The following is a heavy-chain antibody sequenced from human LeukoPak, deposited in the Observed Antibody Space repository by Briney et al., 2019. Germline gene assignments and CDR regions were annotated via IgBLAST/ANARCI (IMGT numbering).Heavy chain of an antibody. V-gene: IGHV3-7*01. Sequence: GGSLRLSCAAPGFTFSSYWMSWVRQAPGKGLEWVANIKQDGSEKYYVDSVKGRFTISRDNAKNSLYLQMNSLRAEDTAVYYCARDNPKQQLYYWGQGTLVTVSS. CDR2: IKQDGSEK. CDR1: GFTFSSYW. J-gene: IGHJ4*02. CDR3: ARDNPKQQLYY. D-gene: IGHD6-13*01.